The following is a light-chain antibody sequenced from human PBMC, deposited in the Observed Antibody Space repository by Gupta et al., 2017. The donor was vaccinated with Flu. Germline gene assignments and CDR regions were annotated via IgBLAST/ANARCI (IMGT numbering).Light chain of an antibody. CDR1: QGISSY. CDR2: GAS. V-gene: IGKV1-27*01. Sequence: DIRLTQSPSSLSASVGDRVTITCRASQGISSYLAWYQQKPGKAPKLLIHGASTLQSGVPSRFSGSGSGTDFTLIISSLQPEEVADYYCQKYDSDPWTFGQGTTVKI. J-gene: IGKJ1*01. CDR3: QKYDSDPWT.